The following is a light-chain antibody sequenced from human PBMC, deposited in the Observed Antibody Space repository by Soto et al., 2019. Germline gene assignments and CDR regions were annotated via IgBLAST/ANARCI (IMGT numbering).Light chain of an antibody. J-gene: IGLJ2*01. Sequence: QSALTQPASVSGSPGQSITISCTGTSSDVGGYSYVSWYQQHPGKAPKLMIYEVSNRPSGVSNRFSGSKSGNTASLTISGLQAADEADYYCSSYASSSTLVVFGGGTKLTVL. V-gene: IGLV2-14*01. CDR1: SSDVGGYSY. CDR3: SSYASSSTLVV. CDR2: EVS.